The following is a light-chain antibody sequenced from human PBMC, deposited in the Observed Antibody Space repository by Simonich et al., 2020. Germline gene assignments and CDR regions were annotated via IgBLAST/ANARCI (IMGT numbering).Light chain of an antibody. CDR1: QRISSW. V-gene: IGKV1-5*03. Sequence: DIHMTQSPSTLSASVGDRVTITCRASQRISSWLAWYQQKPGKAPKLLIYNASSLESGVPSRLSGSGSGTEFTLTISSLQPDDFATYYCQQYNSYPWTFGQGTKVEIK. J-gene: IGKJ1*01. CDR3: QQYNSYPWT. CDR2: NAS.